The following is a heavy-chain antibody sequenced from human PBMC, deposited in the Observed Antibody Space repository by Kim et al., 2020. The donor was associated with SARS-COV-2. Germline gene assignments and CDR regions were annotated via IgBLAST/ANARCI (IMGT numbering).Heavy chain of an antibody. V-gene: IGHV1-69*02. Sequence: AQQVQGRVTITADKSTSAAYMELSSLRSEDTAVYYCARKGCGDPPYGMDVWGQGTTVTVSS. D-gene: IGHD3-10*01. CDR3: ARKGCGDPPYGMDV. J-gene: IGHJ6*02.